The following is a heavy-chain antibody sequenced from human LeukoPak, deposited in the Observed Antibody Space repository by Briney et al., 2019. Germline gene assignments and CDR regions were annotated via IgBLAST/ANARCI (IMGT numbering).Heavy chain of an antibody. V-gene: IGHV5-51*01. J-gene: IGHJ4*02. D-gene: IGHD3-22*01. Sequence: EESLKISCKGSGYTFTNYWVGWVRQMPGKGLEWMGTIYPNNSDSRYNPSFRGQVTISVDRSITTAYLLWKSLKASDTAIYYCALSNEAFDSAGYFDYWGQGTLVTVSS. CDR3: ALSNEAFDSAGYFDY. CDR1: GYTFTNYW. CDR2: IYPNNSDS.